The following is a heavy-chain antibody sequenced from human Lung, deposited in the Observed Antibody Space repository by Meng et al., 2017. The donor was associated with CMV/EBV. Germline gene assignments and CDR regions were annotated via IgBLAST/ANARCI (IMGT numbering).Heavy chain of an antibody. V-gene: IGHV1-2*02. Sequence: ASVKVSCKASGYSFSDHFMHWVRQAPGQGLEWMGWIKPNSGDTNYAQNFQGRVTMTSDSSISSAYMELTRLTSDDTAVYFCARDHNWVHDYWGQGTLVTVSS. J-gene: IGHJ4*02. CDR1: GYSFSDHF. CDR3: ARDHNWVHDY. D-gene: IGHD1-1*01. CDR2: IKPNSGDT.